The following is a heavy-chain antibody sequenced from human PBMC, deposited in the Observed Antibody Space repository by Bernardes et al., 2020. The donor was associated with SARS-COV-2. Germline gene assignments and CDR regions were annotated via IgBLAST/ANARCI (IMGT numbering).Heavy chain of an antibody. CDR2: ISYDGRSE. CDR1: GFTLTNYA. D-gene: IGHD3-3*01. Sequence: GGSLRLSCAASGFTLTNYAMHWVRRAPGKGLEWVAVISYDGRSEYYADSVKGRFTISRDTSKNILYLQMNSLRPEDTAVYYSARVSGGSYDLWSGFDPWGQGTLVTVSS. V-gene: IGHV3-30*03. J-gene: IGHJ5*02. CDR3: ARVSGGSYDLWSGFDP.